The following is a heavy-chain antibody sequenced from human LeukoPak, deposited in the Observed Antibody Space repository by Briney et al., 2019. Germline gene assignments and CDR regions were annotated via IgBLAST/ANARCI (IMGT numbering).Heavy chain of an antibody. D-gene: IGHD3-22*01. CDR3: AKGPYYYDSSGYYYGFDY. V-gene: IGHV3-21*01. CDR2: ITSSSSYI. J-gene: IGHJ4*02. CDR1: GFTFSTYS. Sequence: GGSLRLSCAASGFTFSTYSMNWVRQAPGKGLEWVSSITSSSSYIYYADSVKGRFTISRDNSKNTLYLQMNSLRAEDTAVYYCAKGPYYYDSSGYYYGFDYWGQGTLVTVSS.